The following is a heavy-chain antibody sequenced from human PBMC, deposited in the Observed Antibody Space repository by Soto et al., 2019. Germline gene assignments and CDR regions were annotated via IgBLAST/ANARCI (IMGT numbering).Heavy chain of an antibody. J-gene: IGHJ4*02. D-gene: IGHD6-13*01. CDR1: GFTFGDYA. CDR3: TRAQTPRYSSSFGY. CDR2: IRSKAYGGTT. Sequence: SGGSLRLSCTASGFTFGDYAMSWFRQAPGKGLEWVGFIRSKAYGGTTEYAASVKGRFTISRDDSKSIAYLQMNSLKTEDTAVYYCTRAQTPRYSSSFGYWGQGTLVTVSS. V-gene: IGHV3-49*03.